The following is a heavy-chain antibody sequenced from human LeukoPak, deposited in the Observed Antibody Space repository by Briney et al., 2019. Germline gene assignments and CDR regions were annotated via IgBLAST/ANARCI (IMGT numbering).Heavy chain of an antibody. D-gene: IGHD3-16*02. V-gene: IGHV4-34*01. Sequence: SETLSLTCAVYGGSLNGYYWSWIRQPPGKGLEWIGEGGNSGGTKFNPSLKSRVTISADTSKNQFSLKLSSVTAADTAVYYCARGLDYVWGSYRYAFDYWGQGTLVTVSS. CDR3: ARGLDYVWGSYRYAFDY. J-gene: IGHJ4*02. CDR2: GGNSGGT. CDR1: GGSLNGYY.